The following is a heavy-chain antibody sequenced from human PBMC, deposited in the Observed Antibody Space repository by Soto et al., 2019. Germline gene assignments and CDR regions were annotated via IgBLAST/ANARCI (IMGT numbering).Heavy chain of an antibody. CDR3: ARARGARYFDY. J-gene: IGHJ4*02. CDR1: GDSVSSSSYY. CDR2: INYSGST. V-gene: IGHV4-39*01. Sequence: PSETLSLTCTVSGDSVSSSSYYWGWIRQPPGKGLEWIGNINYSGSTYYNPPLKSRVTISVDTSKNQFSLKLSSVTAADTAVYYCARARGARYFDYWGQGTLVTVSS. D-gene: IGHD2-15*01.